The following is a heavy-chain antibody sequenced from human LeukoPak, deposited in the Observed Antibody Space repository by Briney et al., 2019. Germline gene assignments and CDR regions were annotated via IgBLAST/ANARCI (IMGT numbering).Heavy chain of an antibody. CDR1: GFTFSSYS. J-gene: IGHJ4*02. D-gene: IGHD3/OR15-3a*01. CDR3: ARDLDSTFDY. Sequence: PGGSLRLSCAASGFTFSSYSMNWVRQAPGKGLEWVSSISSSSSYIYYADTVKGRFTISRDNAKNSLYLQMNSLRAEDTAVYYCARDLDSTFDYWGQGTLVTVSS. CDR2: ISSSSSYI. V-gene: IGHV3-21*01.